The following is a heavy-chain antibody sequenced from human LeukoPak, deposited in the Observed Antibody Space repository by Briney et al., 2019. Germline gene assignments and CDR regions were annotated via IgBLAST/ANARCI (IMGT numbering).Heavy chain of an antibody. D-gene: IGHD3-10*01. CDR3: AHAMVRGVTHRTVY. V-gene: IGHV3-23*01. CDR2: ISGSGGST. CDR1: GFTFSSYG. Sequence: GGSLRLSCAASGFTFSSYGMSWVRQAPGKGLEWVSAISGSGGSTYYAGSVKGRFTISRDNSKNTLYLQMNSLRAEDTAVYYCAHAMVRGVTHRTVYWGQGTLVTVSS. J-gene: IGHJ4*02.